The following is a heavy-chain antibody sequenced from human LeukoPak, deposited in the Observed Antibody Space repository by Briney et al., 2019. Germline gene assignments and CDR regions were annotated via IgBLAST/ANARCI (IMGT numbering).Heavy chain of an antibody. CDR1: GGSISSFY. V-gene: IGHV4-59*12. J-gene: IGHJ5*02. CDR2: IYYSGST. Sequence: SGTLSLTCTVSGGSISSFYWSWIRQPPGKGLEWIGYIYYSGSTDYNPSLKSRVTMSVDTSKNQFSLKLSSVTAVDTAVYYCARLISGTLAGFDPWGQGTLVTVSS. CDR3: ARLISGTLAGFDP. D-gene: IGHD1-20*01.